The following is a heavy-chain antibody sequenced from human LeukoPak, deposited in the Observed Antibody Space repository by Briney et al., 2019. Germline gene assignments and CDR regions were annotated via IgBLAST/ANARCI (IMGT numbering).Heavy chain of an antibody. CDR3: ARGTLGSAGRYFDH. D-gene: IGHD7-27*01. CDR1: GGSFSSGTYY. Sequence: SQTLSLTCTVSGGSFSSGTYYWTWFRQHPGTGLEWIGFTYYSGNSHYNPSLKSRLTISVDTSKNQFSLNLTSVTAADTAMYFCARGTLGSAGRYFDHWGQGALVTVSS. J-gene: IGHJ4*02. CDR2: TYYSGNS. V-gene: IGHV4-31*03.